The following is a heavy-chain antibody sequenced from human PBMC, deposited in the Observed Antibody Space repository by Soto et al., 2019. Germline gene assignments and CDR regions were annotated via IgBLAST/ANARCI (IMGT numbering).Heavy chain of an antibody. CDR2: ISGSGGST. D-gene: IGHD6-19*01. CDR3: AKDSGQSVYYYGMDV. V-gene: IGHV3-23*01. CDR1: GFTFSSYA. J-gene: IGHJ6*02. Sequence: GGSLRLSCAASGFTFSSYAMSWVRQAPGKGLEWVSAISGSGGSTYYADSVKGRFTISRDNSKNTLYLQMNSLRAEDTAVYYCAKDSGQSVYYYGMDVWGQGTTVTVSS.